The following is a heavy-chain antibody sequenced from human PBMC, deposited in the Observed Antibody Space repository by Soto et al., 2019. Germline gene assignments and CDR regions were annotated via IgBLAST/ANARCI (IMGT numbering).Heavy chain of an antibody. Sequence: GASVKVSCKASGGTFSSYAISWVRQAPGQGLEWMGGIIPIFGTANYAQKFQGRVTITADESTSTAYMELSSLRSEDTAVYYCARSSYCDFWSGSGPSYYYYGMDVWGQGTTVTVSS. V-gene: IGHV1-69*13. CDR1: GGTFSSYA. J-gene: IGHJ6*02. CDR2: IIPIFGTA. CDR3: ARSSYCDFWSGSGPSYYYYGMDV. D-gene: IGHD3-3*01.